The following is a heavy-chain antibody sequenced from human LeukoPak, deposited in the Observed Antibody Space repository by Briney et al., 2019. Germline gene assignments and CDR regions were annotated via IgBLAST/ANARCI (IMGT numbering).Heavy chain of an antibody. CDR1: GGSLSSSSYY. D-gene: IGHD6-13*01. CDR2: IYTSGST. J-gene: IGHJ6*03. V-gene: IGHV4-61*02. CDR3: ARQRIAAAGEPYYYYMDV. Sequence: SETLSLTCTVSGGSLSSSSYYWSWIRQPAGKGLEWIGRIYTSGSTNYNPSLKSRVTMSVDTSKNQFSLKLSSVTAADTAVYYCARQRIAAAGEPYYYYMDVWGKGTTVTVPS.